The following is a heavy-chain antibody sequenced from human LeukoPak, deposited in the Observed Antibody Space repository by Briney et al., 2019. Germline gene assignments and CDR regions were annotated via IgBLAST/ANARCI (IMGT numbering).Heavy chain of an antibody. V-gene: IGHV3-73*01. CDR1: GFTFSGSA. J-gene: IGHJ4*02. CDR3: TDQDN. CDR2: IKSKGNNYAT. Sequence: GGSLRLSCAASGFTFSGSAMHWVRQASGKGLEWVGRIKSKGNNYATSYAASMEGRFTISRDDSKSTAYLQMNSLKTEDTAVYYCTDQDNWGQGTLVTVSS.